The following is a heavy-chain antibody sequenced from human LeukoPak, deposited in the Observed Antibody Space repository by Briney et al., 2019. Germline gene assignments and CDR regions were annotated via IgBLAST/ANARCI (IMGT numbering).Heavy chain of an antibody. Sequence: PGGSLRLSCAASGFTFGDYGMSWVRQAPGKGLEWVSSINWNGGSTVYADSVKGRFTISRDNAKNSLYLQMNSLRAEDTAVYYCARVKGTSRGYYYYYMDVWGKGTTVTVSS. D-gene: IGHD2-2*01. CDR1: GFTFGDYG. CDR3: ARVKGTSRGYYYYYMDV. J-gene: IGHJ6*03. CDR2: INWNGGST. V-gene: IGHV3-20*04.